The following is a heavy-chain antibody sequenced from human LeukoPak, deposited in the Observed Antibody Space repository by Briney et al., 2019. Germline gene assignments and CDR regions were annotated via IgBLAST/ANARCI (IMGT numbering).Heavy chain of an antibody. D-gene: IGHD3-22*01. J-gene: IGHJ4*02. CDR2: INANSCDT. Sequence: ASVKVSCKAAGDTFTGYYMHWVRQARGQGLEWMGWINANSCDTKYAQKFQGKVTMTRDTAMSTDYMELSRLRSDDTAMYYCAREISGYSDYWGQGTLVTVSS. CDR3: AREISGYSDY. V-gene: IGHV1-2*02. CDR1: GDTFTGYY.